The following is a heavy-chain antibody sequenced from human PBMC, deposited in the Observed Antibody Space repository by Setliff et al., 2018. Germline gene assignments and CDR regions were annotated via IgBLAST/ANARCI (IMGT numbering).Heavy chain of an antibody. CDR1: GGSFSGYY. Sequence: PSETLSLTCAVYGGSFSGYYWSWIRQPPGKGLEWIGEINHSGSTNYNPSLKSRVTISVDTSKNQFSLKLSSVTAADTAVYYCARTVTNGFYPDSWGQGTLVTVSS. CDR3: ARTVTNGFYPDS. D-gene: IGHD4-17*01. CDR2: INHSGST. J-gene: IGHJ5*01. V-gene: IGHV4-34*01.